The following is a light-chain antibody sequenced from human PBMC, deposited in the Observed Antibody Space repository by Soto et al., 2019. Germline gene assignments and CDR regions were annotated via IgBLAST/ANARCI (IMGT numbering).Light chain of an antibody. V-gene: IGKV1-12*01. CDR2: AAS. Sequence: DIQMTQSPSSMSASVGDRVSITCRASQGISSWLAWYQQKPGKAPKLLIYAASSLQSGVPSRFSGSGTGTEFTLTIRSLQSEDFAVYYCLHYYEWPRWTFGQGTRVDIK. J-gene: IGKJ1*01. CDR3: LHYYEWPRWT. CDR1: QGISSW.